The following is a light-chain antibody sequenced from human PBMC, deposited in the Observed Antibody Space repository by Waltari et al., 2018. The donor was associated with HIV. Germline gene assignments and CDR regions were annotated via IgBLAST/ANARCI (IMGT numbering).Light chain of an antibody. CDR1: SSYFGGYYL. V-gene: IGLV2-23*02. J-gene: IGLJ2*01. CDR3: SSYATAGTYVL. CDR2: EVN. Sequence: SALTQPSPGSGSPGQSITIPFPGTSSYFGGYYLVLWYQQHPGKAPKLMISEVNKRPSGVSNRFSGSKSGNTASLTISGLQAEDEADYYCSSYATAGTYVLFGGGTKLTVL.